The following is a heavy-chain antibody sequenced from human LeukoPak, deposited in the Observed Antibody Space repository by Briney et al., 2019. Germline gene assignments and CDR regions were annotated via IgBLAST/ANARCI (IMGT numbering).Heavy chain of an antibody. Sequence: KPSETLSLTCAVYGGSFSGYCWSWIRQPPGKGLEWIGEINHSGSTNYNPSLKSRVTISVDTSKNQFSLKLSSVTAADTAVYYCARGEVAVAGSCWFDPWGQGTLVTVSS. D-gene: IGHD6-19*01. V-gene: IGHV4-34*01. CDR2: INHSGST. J-gene: IGHJ5*02. CDR1: GGSFSGYC. CDR3: ARGEVAVAGSCWFDP.